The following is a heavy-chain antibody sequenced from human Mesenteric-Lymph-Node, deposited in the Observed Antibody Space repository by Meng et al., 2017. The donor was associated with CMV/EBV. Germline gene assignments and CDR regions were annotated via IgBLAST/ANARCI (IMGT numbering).Heavy chain of an antibody. CDR3: ARVDDRSGWFDC. V-gene: IGHV6-1*01. D-gene: IGHD6-19*01. Sequence: SGDSVSSNSAAWHWIRQSPSRGLEWLGRTYSRSKWYNDYAVSVQSRITINSDTSKNQFSLHLNSVTPEDTAVYYCARVDDRSGWFDCWGQGTLVTVSS. CDR1: GDSVSSNSAA. CDR2: TYSRSKWYN. J-gene: IGHJ4*02.